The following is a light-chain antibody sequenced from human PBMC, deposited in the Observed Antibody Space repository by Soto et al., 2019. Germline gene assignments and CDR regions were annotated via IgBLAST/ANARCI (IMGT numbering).Light chain of an antibody. V-gene: IGKV1-27*01. J-gene: IGKJ1*01. CDR1: QGISKY. Sequence: DVQMTQSPSSLSASVGDRVTITCRASQGISKYLAWYQQKPGKVPRLLIYVASTLQSGVPSRFSGSGSGTDFILTISSLQPEDVATYYCQKYDSAPWTFGQGIKVEIK. CDR2: VAS. CDR3: QKYDSAPWT.